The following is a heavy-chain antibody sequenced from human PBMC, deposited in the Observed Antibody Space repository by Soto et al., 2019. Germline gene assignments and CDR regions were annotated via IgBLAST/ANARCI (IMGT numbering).Heavy chain of an antibody. CDR2: IYYSGGT. V-gene: IGHV4-59*01. D-gene: IGHD6-13*01. CDR1: GGSISSYY. J-gene: IGHJ6*02. Sequence: SETLSLTCTVPGGSISSYYWRWIRPPPGKGLEWIGYIYYSGGTHYNPYLKSRVTLTVDTSKKQFSLKLSSVTAADTVVYYCSRFDASGIAAAGYYDGMDVWGQGTTVT. CDR3: SRFDASGIAAAGYYDGMDV.